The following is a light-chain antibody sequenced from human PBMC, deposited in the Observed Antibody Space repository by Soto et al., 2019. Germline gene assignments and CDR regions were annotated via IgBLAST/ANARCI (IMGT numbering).Light chain of an antibody. CDR3: APWDDSLNGWV. J-gene: IGLJ3*02. Sequence: QSVLTQPPSASGTPGQRVTISCSGSSSNIGSNTVNWYQQLPGTAPKLLIYSNNPRPSGVPYRFSGSKSVTSASLAISGLQSEDEADYYCAPWDDSLNGWVVGGGTQLTVL. V-gene: IGLV1-44*01. CDR1: SSNIGSNT. CDR2: SNN.